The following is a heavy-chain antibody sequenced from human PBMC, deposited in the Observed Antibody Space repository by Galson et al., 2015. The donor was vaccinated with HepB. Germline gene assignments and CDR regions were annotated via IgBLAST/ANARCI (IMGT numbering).Heavy chain of an antibody. CDR1: GGSISSYY. CDR3: ARVRITMVRGVMGVRWFDP. CDR2: IYYSGST. Sequence: SETLSLTCTVSGGSISSYYWSWIRQPPGKGLEWIGYIYYSGSTNYNPSLKSRVTISVDTSKNQFSLKLSSVTAADTAVYYCARVRITMVRGVMGVRWFDPWGQGTLVTVSS. V-gene: IGHV4-59*01. J-gene: IGHJ5*02. D-gene: IGHD3-10*01.